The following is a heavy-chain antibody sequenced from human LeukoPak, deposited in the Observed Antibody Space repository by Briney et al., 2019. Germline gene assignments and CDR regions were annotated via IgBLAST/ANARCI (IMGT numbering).Heavy chain of an antibody. CDR2: VSGSGGHS. V-gene: IGHV3-23*01. J-gene: IGHJ3*01. CDR3: VKYRTSLHDAFDV. CDR1: ELPFTFYA. Sequence: GGSLRLSCAASELPFTFYAMAWVRQAPGEGLEWVSGVSGSGGHSYYADSVKGRFTISRDNSKKTLFLQMNALRAEDTAVYYCVKYRTSLHDAFDVWGQGTMVTVSS. D-gene: IGHD1-26*01.